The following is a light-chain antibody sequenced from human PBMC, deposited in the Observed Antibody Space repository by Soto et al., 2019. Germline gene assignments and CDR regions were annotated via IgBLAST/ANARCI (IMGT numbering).Light chain of an antibody. CDR3: QQYYSPAWT. CDR2: WAS. Sequence: DIVMTQSPDSLAVSLGERATINCKSSQSVLYSSNNKNYLAWYQQKPGQPPKLLIYWASTRESGVPDRFSGSGSGTDFTLTISSLQAEDVALYYCQQYYSPAWTFGQGTKVEI. V-gene: IGKV4-1*01. J-gene: IGKJ1*01. CDR1: QSVLYSSNNKNY.